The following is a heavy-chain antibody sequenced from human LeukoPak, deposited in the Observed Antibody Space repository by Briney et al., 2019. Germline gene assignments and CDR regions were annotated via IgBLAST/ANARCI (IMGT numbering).Heavy chain of an antibody. CDR3: ARYSYYDFWSGYMDV. J-gene: IGHJ6*03. V-gene: IGHV3-20*04. CDR1: GFTFDDYG. Sequence: VGSLRLSCAASGFTFDDYGMSWVRQAPGKGLEWVSGINWNGGSTGYADSVKGRFTISRDNAKNSLYLQMNSLRAEDTALYYCARYSYYDFWSGYMDVWGKGTTVTVSS. CDR2: INWNGGST. D-gene: IGHD3-3*01.